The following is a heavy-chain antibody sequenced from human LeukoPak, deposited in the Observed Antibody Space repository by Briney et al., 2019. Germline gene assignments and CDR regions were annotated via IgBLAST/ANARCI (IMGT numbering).Heavy chain of an antibody. V-gene: IGHV3-30*18. Sequence: PGRSLRLSCAASGFTFSSYGMHWVRQAPGKGLEWVAVISYDGSNKYYADSVKGRFTISRDNSKNTLYLQMNSLRAEDTAVYYSAKDANRGFGELLQTFYYYGMDVWGQGTTVTVSS. CDR2: ISYDGSNK. J-gene: IGHJ6*02. D-gene: IGHD3-10*01. CDR3: AKDANRGFGELLQTFYYYGMDV. CDR1: GFTFSSYG.